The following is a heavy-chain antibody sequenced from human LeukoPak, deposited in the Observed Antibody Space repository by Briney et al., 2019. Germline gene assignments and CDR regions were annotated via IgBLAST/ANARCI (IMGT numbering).Heavy chain of an antibody. CDR3: ARAPPDYDILSYYYGMDV. Sequence: VASVKVSCKASGYTFTGYYMHWVRQAPGQGLEWMGWINPNSGGTNYAQKFQGRVTMTRDTSISTAYMELSRLRSDDTAVYYCARAPPDYDILSYYYGMDVWGQGTRSPSP. D-gene: IGHD3-9*01. J-gene: IGHJ6*02. CDR2: INPNSGGT. CDR1: GYTFTGYY. V-gene: IGHV1-2*02.